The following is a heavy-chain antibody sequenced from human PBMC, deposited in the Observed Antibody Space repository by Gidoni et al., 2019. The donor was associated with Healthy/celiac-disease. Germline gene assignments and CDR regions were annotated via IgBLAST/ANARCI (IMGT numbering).Heavy chain of an antibody. CDR2: IKQDGSEK. V-gene: IGHV3-7*05. D-gene: IGHD3-10*01. CDR1: GFTFSTYW. CDR3: ARVRFGELLKMHHFDY. J-gene: IGHJ4*02. Sequence: EVQLVESGGGLVQPGVSLRLSCAASGFTFSTYWMSWVRQAPGKGLEWVANIKQDGSEKYYVDSVKGRFTISRDNAKNSLYLQMNSLRAEDTAVYYCARVRFGELLKMHHFDYWGQGTLVTVSS.